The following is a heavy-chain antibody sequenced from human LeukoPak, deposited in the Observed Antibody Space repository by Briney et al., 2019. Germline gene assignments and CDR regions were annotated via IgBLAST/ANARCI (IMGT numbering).Heavy chain of an antibody. CDR3: ARDQRVTGRPDIDY. D-gene: IGHD6-6*01. Sequence: GGSLRLYCAASGFTFRNHWMHRDRQTPGRGLLWVSRISSDGSSTTYADSVKGRFTISRDNAKNTLCLQMNNLRAEDTAMYYCARDQRVTGRPDIDYWGQGTLVIVSS. CDR1: GFTFRNHW. J-gene: IGHJ4*02. V-gene: IGHV3-74*03. CDR2: ISSDGSST.